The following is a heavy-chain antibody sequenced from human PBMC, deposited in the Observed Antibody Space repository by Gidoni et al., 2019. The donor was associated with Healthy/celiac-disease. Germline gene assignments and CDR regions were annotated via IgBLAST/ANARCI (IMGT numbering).Heavy chain of an antibody. J-gene: IGHJ6*02. D-gene: IGHD6-19*01. CDR3: AKVPGIAVAGRYYYYGMDV. V-gene: IGHV3-23*01. CDR1: GFTFSSYA. CDR2: ISGSGGST. Sequence: EVQLLESGGGLVQPGGSLTLSCAASGFTFSSYAISWVRQAPGKGLEWVSAISGSGGSTYYADSVKGRFTISRDNSKNTLYLQMNSLRAEDTAVYYCAKVPGIAVAGRYYYYGMDVWGQGTTVTVSS.